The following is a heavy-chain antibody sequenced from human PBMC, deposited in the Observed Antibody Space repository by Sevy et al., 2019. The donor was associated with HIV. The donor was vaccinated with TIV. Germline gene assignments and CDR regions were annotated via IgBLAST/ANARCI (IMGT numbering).Heavy chain of an antibody. V-gene: IGHV3-30*02. D-gene: IGHD2-21*01. J-gene: IGHJ4*02. CDR2: IHYDGSNK. CDR3: VKEGGGEGGDH. Sequence: GGSLRLSCAASGFSFSSYGMHWVRQAPGKGLEWMSYIHYDGSNKDYGDSVKGRFTISRDNTKNTLYLQMNSLRVEDTAVLYCVKEGGGEGGDHWGQGTLVTVSS. CDR1: GFSFSSYG.